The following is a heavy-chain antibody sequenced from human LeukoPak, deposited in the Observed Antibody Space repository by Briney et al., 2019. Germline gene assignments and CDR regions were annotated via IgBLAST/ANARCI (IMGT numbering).Heavy chain of an antibody. Sequence: GGSLRLSCAASGFTFSSYTMNWVRQAPGKGLEWVSSISSRSTYIYYADSVKGRFTISRDNAKNSLYLQMNSLRAEDTAVYYCAREIAAAGRFDYWGQGTLVTVSS. CDR2: ISSRSTYI. CDR1: GFTFSSYT. CDR3: AREIAAAGRFDY. D-gene: IGHD6-13*01. J-gene: IGHJ4*02. V-gene: IGHV3-21*01.